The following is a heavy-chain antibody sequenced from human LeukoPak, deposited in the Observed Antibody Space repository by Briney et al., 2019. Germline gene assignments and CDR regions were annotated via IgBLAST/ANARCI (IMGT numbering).Heavy chain of an antibody. J-gene: IGHJ4*02. V-gene: IGHV3-48*01. D-gene: IGHD2-2*03. CDR3: ARDGYCSSTSCYKGPFDY. CDR2: ISSSSSTI. Sequence: PGGSLRLSSAASGFTFSSYSMNWVRQAPGKGLEWVSYISSSSSTIYYADSVKGRFTISRDNAKNSLYLQMNSLRAEDTAVYYCARDGYCSSTSCYKGPFDYWGQGTLVTVSS. CDR1: GFTFSSYS.